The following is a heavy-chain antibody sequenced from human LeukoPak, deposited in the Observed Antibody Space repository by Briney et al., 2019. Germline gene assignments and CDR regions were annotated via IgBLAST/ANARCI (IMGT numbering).Heavy chain of an antibody. CDR3: ARDLGIVGSRGDY. V-gene: IGHV1-3*01. CDR2: INAGNGNT. Sequence: GASVKVSCKASGYTFTSYAMHWVRQAPGQRLEWMGWINAGNGNTKYSQKFQGRVTITRDTSASTAYMELSSLRSEDTAVYYCARDLGIVGSRGDYWGQGTLVTVSS. D-gene: IGHD2-15*01. CDR1: GYTFTSYA. J-gene: IGHJ4*02.